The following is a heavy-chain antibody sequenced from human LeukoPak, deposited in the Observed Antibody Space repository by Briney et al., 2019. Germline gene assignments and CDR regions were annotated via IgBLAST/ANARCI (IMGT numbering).Heavy chain of an antibody. J-gene: IGHJ4*02. CDR3: AKGTAVGATTSFDF. D-gene: IGHD1-26*01. V-gene: IGHV3-21*04. CDR1: GFAFSSYS. CDR2: ISSSSSYI. Sequence: GGSLRLSCAASGFAFSSYSMNWVRQAPGKGLEWVSSISSSSSYIYYADSVKGRFTISRDNAKNSLYLQMNSLRAEDTAVYYCAKGTAVGATTSFDFWGQGTLVTVSS.